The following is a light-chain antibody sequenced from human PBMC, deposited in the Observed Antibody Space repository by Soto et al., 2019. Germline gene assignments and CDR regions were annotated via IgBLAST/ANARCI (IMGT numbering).Light chain of an antibody. V-gene: IGLV3-21*04. Sequence: SYELTQPPSVSVAPGKTAKITCWGNNIGSKSVHWYQQKPGQAPVLVNYHDSARPSGIPERFSGSNTGNTATLTISRVEAGDEADYYCHVWDSSSDHVVFGGGTKLTVL. CDR1: NIGSKS. CDR2: HDS. CDR3: HVWDSSSDHVV. J-gene: IGLJ2*01.